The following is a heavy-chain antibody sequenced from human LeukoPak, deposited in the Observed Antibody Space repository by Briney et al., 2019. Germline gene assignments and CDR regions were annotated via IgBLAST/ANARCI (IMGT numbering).Heavy chain of an antibody. CDR3: AHHLSSCSPFDY. J-gene: IGHJ4*02. V-gene: IGHV2-5*01. Sequence: SGHTVAKPTQTLTLTCTFSGFSLSTTGVGVGWIRQPPGKDLEWLALIYWHDDKRYSPSLKSRLTITKDTSKIQVVLTMTNMDPVDTATYYCAHHLSSCSPFDYWGQGTLVTVSS. CDR1: GFSLSTTGVG. CDR2: IYWHDDK. D-gene: IGHD2-15*01.